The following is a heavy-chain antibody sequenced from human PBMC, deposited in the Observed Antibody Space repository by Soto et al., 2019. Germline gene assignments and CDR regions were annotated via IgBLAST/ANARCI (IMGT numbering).Heavy chain of an antibody. V-gene: IGHV3-72*01. J-gene: IGHJ4*02. CDR2: IKNKANSYTT. CDR1: GFTFSDHY. D-gene: IGHD2-21*01. Sequence: EVQLVESGGGLVQPGGSLRLSCAASGFTFSDHYMDWVRQAPGKGLEWVGRIKNKANSYTTEYAASVKGRFTISRDDSKNSLYLQMDSLRTEDTAVYYCSRNRLVIRAFEYWGQGVLVTVSS. CDR3: SRNRLVIRAFEY.